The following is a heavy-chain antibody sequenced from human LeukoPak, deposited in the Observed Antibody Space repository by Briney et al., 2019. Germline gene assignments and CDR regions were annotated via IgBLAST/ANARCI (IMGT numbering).Heavy chain of an antibody. CDR1: GGSISSSGYY. CDR2: IYYSGST. J-gene: IGHJ5*02. D-gene: IGHD3-10*01. V-gene: IGHV4-39*07. Sequence: SETLSLTCTVSGGSISSSGYYWGWIRQPPGKGLEWIGSIYYSGSTYYNPSLKSRVTISVDTSKNQFSLKLSSVTAADTAVYYCASTIWFGELYWFDPWGQGTLVTVSS. CDR3: ASTIWFGELYWFDP.